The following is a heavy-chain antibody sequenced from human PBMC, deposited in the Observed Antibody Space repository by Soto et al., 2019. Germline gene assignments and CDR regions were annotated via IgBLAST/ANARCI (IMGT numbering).Heavy chain of an antibody. CDR2: LSHDGTIT. CDR3: ARDWGSSDWFNWFHP. V-gene: IGHV3-30*03. J-gene: IGHJ5*02. D-gene: IGHD6-19*01. Sequence: QVQLVESGGGVVQPGRSLRLSCAASGFSLNNFGMHWVRQAPGKGLEWVAMLSHDGTITYYGDSVRGRFTVSRDESKNTLYLQMDSLRPEDTAVYYCARDWGSSDWFNWFHPWGQGTLVTVSS. CDR1: GFSLNNFG.